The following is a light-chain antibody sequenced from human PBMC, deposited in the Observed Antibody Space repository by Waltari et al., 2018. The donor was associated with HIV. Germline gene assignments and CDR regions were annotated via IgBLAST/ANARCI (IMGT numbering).Light chain of an antibody. J-gene: IGLJ2*01. V-gene: IGLV2-14*01. Sequence: QSALTQPASVSGSPGQSITISCTRTRNDIGTYNYVSWYQQHPDNVPKLLIYEVTKRPSGVSNRFSGSKSGNTASLTISGLQAEDEAAYYCCSYTSTTTSILFAGGTKLTVL. CDR2: EVT. CDR1: RNDIGTYNY. CDR3: CSYTSTTTSIL.